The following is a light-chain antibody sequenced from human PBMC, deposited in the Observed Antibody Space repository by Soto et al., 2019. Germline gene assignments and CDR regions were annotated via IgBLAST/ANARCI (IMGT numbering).Light chain of an antibody. J-gene: IGKJ3*01. CDR2: AAS. CDR1: QDIGKY. CDR3: QQYNSFPCT. V-gene: IGKV1-16*02. Sequence: DIQMTQSPSSLSASVGDRVTITRRASQDIGKYLAWFQQKPGKAPNSLIYAASSLLSGVPSHFSGSRSGTNFTLTIKSLQPEDFASYYCQQYNSFPCTFGPGTTVDIK.